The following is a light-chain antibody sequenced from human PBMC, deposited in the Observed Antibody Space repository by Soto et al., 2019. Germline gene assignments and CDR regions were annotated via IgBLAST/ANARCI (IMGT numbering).Light chain of an antibody. Sequence: QSVLTQPPSVSGAPGQRVTISCTGSSSNIGAGYDVHWYQQLPGTAPKLLIYGNSNRPSGVPDRFSGSKSGTSASLAITGLQAQDEADYHCQSYDSSLCVFGTGTKPTVL. CDR3: QSYDSSLCV. CDR2: GNS. V-gene: IGLV1-40*01. CDR1: SSNIGAGYD. J-gene: IGLJ1*01.